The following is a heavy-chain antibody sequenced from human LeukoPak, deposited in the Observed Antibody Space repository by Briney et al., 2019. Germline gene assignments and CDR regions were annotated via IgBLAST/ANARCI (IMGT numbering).Heavy chain of an antibody. J-gene: IGHJ4*02. CDR1: GFTFSSYA. CDR2: ISSTSTT. CDR3: AAAGDY. V-gene: IGHV3-48*02. Sequence: GGSLRLSCAASGFTFSSYAMNWVRQAPGKGLEWVSHISSTSTTYYADSVKGRFTTSRDNAKNLLYLQMNSLRDEDTAVYYCAAAGDYWGQGTLVTVSS. D-gene: IGHD3-10*01.